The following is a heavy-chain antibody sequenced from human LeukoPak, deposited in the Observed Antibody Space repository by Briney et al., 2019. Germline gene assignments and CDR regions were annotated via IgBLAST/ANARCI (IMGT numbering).Heavy chain of an antibody. Sequence: PSQTLSLTCTVSGGSISSGGYYWSWIRQHPGKGLEWIGYIYYSGSTYYNPSLKSRVTISVDTSKNQFSLKLSSVTAADTAVCYCAREEGYCSGGSCYSGGFDYWGQGTLVTVSS. D-gene: IGHD2-15*01. V-gene: IGHV4-31*03. J-gene: IGHJ4*02. CDR1: GGSISSGGYY. CDR3: AREEGYCSGGSCYSGGFDY. CDR2: IYYSGST.